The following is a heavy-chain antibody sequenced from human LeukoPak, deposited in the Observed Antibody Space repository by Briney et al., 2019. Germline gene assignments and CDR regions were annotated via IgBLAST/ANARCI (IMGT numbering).Heavy chain of an antibody. J-gene: IGHJ6*02. CDR1: GFTFSSYN. Sequence: PGGSLRPSCAASGFTFSSYNMNWVRQAPGKGLEWVSSISSSSHYIYYADSVKGRFTISRDNAKNSLYVQMNSLRAEDTAVYYCARDHYGMDVWGQGTKVTVSS. CDR2: ISSSSHYI. V-gene: IGHV3-21*01. CDR3: ARDHYGMDV.